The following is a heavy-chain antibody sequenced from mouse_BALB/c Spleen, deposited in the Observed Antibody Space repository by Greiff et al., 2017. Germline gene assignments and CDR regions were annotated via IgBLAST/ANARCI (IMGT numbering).Heavy chain of an antibody. J-gene: IGHJ2*01. D-gene: IGHD1-1*01. V-gene: IGHV1-37*01. CDR1: GYSFTGYF. CDR3: GRDYYGSSYVIDY. Sequence: EVQLVESGPELVKPGASVKISCKASGYSFTGYFMNWVKQSHGKSLEWIGRINPYNGDTFYNQKFKGKATLTVDKSSSTAHMELLSLTSEDSAVYYCGRDYYGSSYVIDYWGQGTTLTVSS. CDR2: INPYNGDT.